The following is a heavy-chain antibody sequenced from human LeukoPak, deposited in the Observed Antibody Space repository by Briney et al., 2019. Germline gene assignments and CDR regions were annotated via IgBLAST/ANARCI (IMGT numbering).Heavy chain of an antibody. CDR2: ISGSGGST. CDR3: AKDPADYGDYIFDIYFDY. D-gene: IGHD4-17*01. V-gene: IGHV3-23*01. CDR1: GFTFSSYA. J-gene: IGHJ4*02. Sequence: GGSLRLSCAASGFTFSSYAMSWVRQAPGKGLGWVSAISGSGGSTYYADSVKGRFTISRDNSKNTLYLQMNSLRAEDTAVYYCAKDPADYGDYIFDIYFDYWGEGTLVTVSS.